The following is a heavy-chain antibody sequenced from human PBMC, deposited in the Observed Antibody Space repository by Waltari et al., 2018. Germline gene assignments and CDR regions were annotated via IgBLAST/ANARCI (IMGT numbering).Heavy chain of an antibody. J-gene: IGHJ3*01. V-gene: IGHV4-39*01. CDR1: GVSITGNRHS. CDR2: MSYSGAT. CDR3: ATYIGASLGTAAFDV. D-gene: IGHD5-12*01. Sequence: QVQVQASGPGLAKPSETLSLTCCLSGVSITGNRHSSGWIRQPPGQGLEWIGTMSYSGATYSSPSLKSRVTISRDTSENQLSLKLGSVTAADTAVYYCATYIGASLGTAAFDVWGQGTTVTVSS.